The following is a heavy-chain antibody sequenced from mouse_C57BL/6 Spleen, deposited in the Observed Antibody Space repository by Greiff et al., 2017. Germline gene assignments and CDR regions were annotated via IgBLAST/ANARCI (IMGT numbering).Heavy chain of an antibody. CDR1: GYTFTSYW. Sequence: VKLQQPGAELVKPGASVTLSCKASGYTFTSYWMQWVKQRPGQGLEWIGEIDPSDSYTNYNQKFKGKATLTVDPSSSTAYMQLSSLTSEDSAVYYCARRYYYGSSRGYFDYWGQGTTLTVSS. J-gene: IGHJ2*01. CDR3: ARRYYYGSSRGYFDY. CDR2: IDPSDSYT. V-gene: IGHV1-50*01. D-gene: IGHD1-1*01.